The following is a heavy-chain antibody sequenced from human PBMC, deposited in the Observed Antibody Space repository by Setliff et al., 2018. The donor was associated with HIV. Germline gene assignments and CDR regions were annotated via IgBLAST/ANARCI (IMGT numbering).Heavy chain of an antibody. J-gene: IGHJ4*02. Sequence: PSETLSLTCTVSGGSISSGTYYWGWIRQPPGKGLEYIVSVSYSGTTYYNPSLKSRVALSVDTSMNQFSLTLNSVSVTDTAIYFCARGSGEGKDSWGQGTLVTVSS. CDR1: GGSISSGTYY. CDR3: ARGSGEGKDS. D-gene: IGHD2-21*01. CDR2: VSYSGTT. V-gene: IGHV4-39*01.